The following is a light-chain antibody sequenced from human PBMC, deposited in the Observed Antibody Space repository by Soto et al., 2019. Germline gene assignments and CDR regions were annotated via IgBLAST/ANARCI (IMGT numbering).Light chain of an antibody. Sequence: DIHMTQSPSSLSASVGDRVTITCRTSQSISIYLNWYQQKPGKAPKLLIYAASSLQSGVPSRFSGSGSGTDFTLTISSLQPEDFATYYCQQSYSTPPITFGQGTRLEIK. J-gene: IGKJ5*01. V-gene: IGKV1-39*01. CDR2: AAS. CDR1: QSISIY. CDR3: QQSYSTPPIT.